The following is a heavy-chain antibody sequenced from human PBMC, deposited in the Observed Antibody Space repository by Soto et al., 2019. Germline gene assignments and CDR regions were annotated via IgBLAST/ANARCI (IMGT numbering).Heavy chain of an antibody. CDR1: GFTFSNYW. J-gene: IGHJ6*02. Sequence: EVQLVESGGGLVQPGGSLRLSCAASGFTFSNYWMHWVRQAPGKGLVWVSRIKYDESNTNYADSVKGRFSISRDNAKNTVYLQINSLRAEDTAIYYCARGIRYYYGADVWGQGTTVTVSS. D-gene: IGHD5-18*01. CDR3: ARGIRYYYGADV. V-gene: IGHV3-74*01. CDR2: IKYDESNT.